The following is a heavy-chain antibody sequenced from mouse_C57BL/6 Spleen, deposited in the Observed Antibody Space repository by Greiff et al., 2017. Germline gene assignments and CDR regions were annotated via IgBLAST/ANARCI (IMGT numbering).Heavy chain of an antibody. D-gene: IGHD1-1*01. CDR1: GYTFTSYG. CDR3: ASSSYNWYFDV. CDR2: IYPRSGNP. Sequence: QVQLQQSGAELARPGASVKLSCKASGYTFTSYGISWVKQRTGQGLEWIGEIYPRSGNPYYNEKFKGKATLTADKSSSTAYMELRSLTSEDSAVYFCASSSYNWYFDVWGTGTTVTVSS. J-gene: IGHJ1*03. V-gene: IGHV1-81*01.